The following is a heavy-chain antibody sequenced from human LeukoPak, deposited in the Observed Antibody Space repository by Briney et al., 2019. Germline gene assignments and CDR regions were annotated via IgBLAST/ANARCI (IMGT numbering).Heavy chain of an antibody. V-gene: IGHV3-23*01. CDR3: AKSHSVVTRGYFDY. J-gene: IGHJ4*02. D-gene: IGHD2/OR15-2a*01. CDR2: ISDSGGST. CDR1: GFTFSGFA. Sequence: PGGSLRLSCAASGFTFSGFAMSWVRQAPGKGLEWLSTISDSGGSTYYADSVRGRFTISRDNSRDTLYVQMNSLRAEDAAVYYCAKSHSVVTRGYFDYWGQGALVTVSS.